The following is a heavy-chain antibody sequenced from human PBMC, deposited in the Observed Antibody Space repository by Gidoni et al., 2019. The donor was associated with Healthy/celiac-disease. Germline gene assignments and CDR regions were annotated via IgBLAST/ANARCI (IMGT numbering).Heavy chain of an antibody. D-gene: IGHD3-22*01. Sequence: EVQLVESGGGLVKPGGYLRLSCAASGFTFSNAWMSWVRQAPGKGLEWVGRIKSKTEGGTTDYAAPVKGRFTISRDYSKNTLYLQMNSLKTEDTAVYYCTTGDIAYYYDSSGTPGAFDIWGQGTMVTVSS. J-gene: IGHJ3*02. CDR2: IKSKTEGGTT. CDR1: GFTFSNAW. V-gene: IGHV3-15*01. CDR3: TTGDIAYYYDSSGTPGAFDI.